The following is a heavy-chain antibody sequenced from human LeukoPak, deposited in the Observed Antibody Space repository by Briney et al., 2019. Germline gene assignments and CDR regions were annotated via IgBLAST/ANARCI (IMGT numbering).Heavy chain of an antibody. CDR2: IKEDGSDK. D-gene: IGHD3-10*02. CDR1: GFTVSSYW. J-gene: IGHJ4*02. Sequence: GGSLRLSCAASGFTVSSYWMSWVRQAPGKGLEWVATIKEDGSDKYYVDSVKGRFSISTDNAENSLYLQMNSLRAEDTAVYYCTRDVHDYWGQGTLVTVSS. CDR3: TRDVHDY. V-gene: IGHV3-7*01.